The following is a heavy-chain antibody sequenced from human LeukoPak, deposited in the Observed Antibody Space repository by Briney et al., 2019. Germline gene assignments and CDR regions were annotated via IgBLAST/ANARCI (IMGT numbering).Heavy chain of an antibody. D-gene: IGHD6-19*01. Sequence: KPSQTLCLTCTVSGGSISSSYWRWIRQPAGKGLEWIGRIYTSGSTDYNPSLKSRATISVDKPKNQSSLKLSSVTAADTAVYFCARGYSTGWYPFHYWGQGTLVTVPS. V-gene: IGHV4-4*07. CDR2: IYTSGST. J-gene: IGHJ4*02. CDR3: ARGYSTGWYPFHY. CDR1: GGSISSSY.